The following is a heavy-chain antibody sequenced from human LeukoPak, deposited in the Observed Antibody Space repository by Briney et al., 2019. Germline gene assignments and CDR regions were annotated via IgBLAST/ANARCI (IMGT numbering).Heavy chain of an antibody. D-gene: IGHD4-23*01. CDR2: IYYSGST. J-gene: IGHJ4*02. Sequence: PSETLSLTCTVSGGSISRSSYYWGWISQPPGKGLEWIGSIYYSGSTYYNPSLKSRVTISVDTSKNQFSLKLTSVTATDTAVYFCARERGYGGTFDYWGQGTLVTVSS. CDR3: ARERGYGGTFDY. V-gene: IGHV4-39*02. CDR1: GGSISRSSYY.